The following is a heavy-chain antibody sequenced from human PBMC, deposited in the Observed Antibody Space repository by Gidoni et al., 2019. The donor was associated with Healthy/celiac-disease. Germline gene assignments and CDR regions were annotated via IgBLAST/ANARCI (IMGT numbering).Heavy chain of an antibody. Sequence: QLQLQASGPGLVTPSETLSLPCTVSAGSISRSSYYWGWLRQPPGKGLAWIGRIYYSGSTYYNPSLKSRVTISVDTSKNQFSLKLSSVTAADTAVYYCARPGYSSGWYYFDYWGQGTLVTVSS. CDR3: ARPGYSSGWYYFDY. D-gene: IGHD6-19*01. CDR1: AGSISRSSYY. J-gene: IGHJ4*02. CDR2: IYYSGST. V-gene: IGHV4-39*01.